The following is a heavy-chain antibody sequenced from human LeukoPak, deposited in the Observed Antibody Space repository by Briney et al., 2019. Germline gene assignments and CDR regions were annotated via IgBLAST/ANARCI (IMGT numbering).Heavy chain of an antibody. V-gene: IGHV5-51*01. D-gene: IGHD3-3*01. CDR1: GYSFTSYW. J-gene: IGHJ4*02. CDR3: ARHSDFWSGYYMDY. CDR2: IYPGDSET. Sequence: GESLKISCKGSGYSFTSYWIGWVRQMPGKGLEWMGIIYPGDSETTYSPSFQGQVTISADKSISTAYLQWSSLKAPDTAMYYCARHSDFWSGYYMDYWGQGTLVTVSS.